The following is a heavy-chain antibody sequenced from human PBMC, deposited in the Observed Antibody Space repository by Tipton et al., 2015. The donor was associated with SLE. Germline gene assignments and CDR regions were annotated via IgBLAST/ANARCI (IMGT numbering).Heavy chain of an antibody. CDR3: ASGEGDPKYFDY. V-gene: IGHV4-39*07. Sequence: GLVKPSETLSLTCTVSGGSITRGGSYYWGWIRQPPGKGLEWIGSLFYSGTTSYNPSLTSRVTISGDTSKNRFSLKLSSVTAADTAVYYCASGEGDPKYFDYWGQGTLVIVSS. CDR2: LFYSGTT. CDR1: GGSITRGGSYY. J-gene: IGHJ4*02. D-gene: IGHD3-10*01.